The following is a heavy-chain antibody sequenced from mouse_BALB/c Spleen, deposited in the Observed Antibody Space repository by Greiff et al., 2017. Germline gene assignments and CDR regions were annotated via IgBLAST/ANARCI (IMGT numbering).Heavy chain of an antibody. J-gene: IGHJ4*01. CDR1: GYTFTSYW. V-gene: IGHV1-7*01. D-gene: IGHD1-1*01. CDR2: INPSTGYT. Sequence: VQLVESGAELAKPGASVKMSCKASGYTFTSYWMHWVKQRPGQGLEWIGYINPSTGYTEYNQKFKDKATLTADKSSSTAYMQLSSLTSEDSAVYHCARGDGKGFFYAMDYWGQGTSVTVSS. CDR3: ARGDGKGFFYAMDY.